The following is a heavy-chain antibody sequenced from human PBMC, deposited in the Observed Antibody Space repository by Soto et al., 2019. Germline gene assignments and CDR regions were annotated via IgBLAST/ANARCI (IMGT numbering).Heavy chain of an antibody. Sequence: QVQLVQSGAEVKKPGASVKVFCRTSGYTFTNYHMHWVRQAPGQGLEWMGIINPSGGSASYAQKFQGRVTMTRDTSTSTVYMELSSLRSDDTAVFYCAREKVGATTGRSFDYWGLGTLITVS. J-gene: IGHJ4*02. CDR2: INPSGGSA. CDR3: AREKVGATTGRSFDY. CDR1: GYTFTNYH. D-gene: IGHD1-26*01. V-gene: IGHV1-46*01.